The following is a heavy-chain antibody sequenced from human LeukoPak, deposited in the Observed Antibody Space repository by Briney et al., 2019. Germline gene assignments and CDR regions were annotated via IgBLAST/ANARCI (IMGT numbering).Heavy chain of an antibody. CDR3: AGTIDYDRNY. J-gene: IGHJ4*02. D-gene: IGHD3-22*01. CDR2: IYYSGST. V-gene: IGHV4-59*01. Sequence: SETLSLTCTVSGGSISSYYWSWIRHPPGKGLGWIGYIYYSGSTNYNPSLKSRVTISVDTSKNQFSLKLSSVTAADTAVYYCAGTIDYDRNYWGQGTLVTVSS. CDR1: GGSISSYY.